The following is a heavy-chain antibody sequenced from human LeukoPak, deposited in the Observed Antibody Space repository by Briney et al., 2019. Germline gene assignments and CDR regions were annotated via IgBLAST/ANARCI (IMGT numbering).Heavy chain of an antibody. J-gene: IGHJ5*02. CDR1: GGSISSGGYS. D-gene: IGHD6-13*01. CDR3: ARESGQQLVPGWFDP. Sequence: PSETLSLTCAVSGGSISSGGYSWSWIRQPPGKGLEWIGYIYHSGSTYYNPSLKSRVTISVDRSKNQFSPKLSSVTAADTAVYYCARESGQQLVPGWFDPWGQGTLVTVSS. CDR2: IYHSGST. V-gene: IGHV4-30-2*01.